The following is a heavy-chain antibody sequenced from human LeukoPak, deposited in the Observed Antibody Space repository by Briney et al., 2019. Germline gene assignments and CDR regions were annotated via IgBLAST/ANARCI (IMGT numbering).Heavy chain of an antibody. CDR3: ARLYYYDSSGNIGLYYFDY. CDR2: IKQDGSEK. CDR1: GFTFSNYW. Sequence: AAGSLRLSCAASGFTFSNYWMSWVRQAPGKGREWVANIKQDGSEKDYVDSVKGRFTISRDNAKNSLYLQMNSLRVEDTAVYYCARLYYYDSSGNIGLYYFDYWGQGTLVTVSS. J-gene: IGHJ4*02. D-gene: IGHD3-22*01. V-gene: IGHV3-7*01.